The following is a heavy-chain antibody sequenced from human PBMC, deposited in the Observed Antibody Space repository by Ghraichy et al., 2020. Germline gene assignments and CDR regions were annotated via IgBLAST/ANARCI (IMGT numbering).Heavy chain of an antibody. J-gene: IGHJ3*02. CDR2: INHSGST. D-gene: IGHD3-10*01. CDR3: ARSLYSRGVRGAFDI. V-gene: IGHV4-34*01. CDR1: GGSFSGYY. Sequence: SQTLSLTCADYGGSFSGYYWSWIRQPPGKGLEWIGEINHSGSTNYNPSLKSRVTISVDTSKNQFSLKLSSVTAADMAVYYCARSLYSRGVRGAFDIWGQGTMFTVSS.